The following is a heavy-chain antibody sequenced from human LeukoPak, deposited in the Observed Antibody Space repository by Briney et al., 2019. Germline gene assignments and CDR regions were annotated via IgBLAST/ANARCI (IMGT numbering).Heavy chain of an antibody. CDR2: IKPDGSEK. CDR3: ARDTVGATDY. D-gene: IGHD1-26*01. V-gene: IGHV3-7*01. J-gene: IGHJ4*02. Sequence: PGGSLRLSCAASGFTFSSSWMSWVRQAPGKGPEWVTNIKPDGSEKYYVDSVKGRFTISRDNAKNSLYLQMNSLRAEDTALYYCARDTVGATDYWGQGTLVTVS. CDR1: GFTFSSSW.